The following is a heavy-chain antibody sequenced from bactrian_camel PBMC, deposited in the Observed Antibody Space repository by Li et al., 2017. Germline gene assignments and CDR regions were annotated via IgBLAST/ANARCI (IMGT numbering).Heavy chain of an antibody. CDR1: GFTFSRYG. Sequence: DVQLVESGGGLVQPGGSLRLSCAASGFTFSRYGMSWVRQAPGKGREGVAVIDSDDSTDYADSVKGRFTISRDSAKSMVYLQMNSLKTEDTAVYYCATDPPNYWGQGTQVTVS. J-gene: IGHJ4*01. V-gene: IGHV3S10*01. CDR3: ATDPPNY. CDR2: IDSDDST.